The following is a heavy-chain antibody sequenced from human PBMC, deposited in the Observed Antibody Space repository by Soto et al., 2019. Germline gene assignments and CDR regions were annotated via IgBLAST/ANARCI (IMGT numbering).Heavy chain of an antibody. V-gene: IGHV3-30*03. CDR3: GRDGYGDYVYWFDP. CDR1: GFTFSSYG. J-gene: IGHJ5*02. D-gene: IGHD4-17*01. CDR2: ISYDGSNK. Sequence: QVQLVESRGGVVQPGRSLRLSCAASGFTFSSYGMHWVRQAPGKGLEWVAVISYDGSNKYYADSVKGRFTISRDNSKNTLYLQMNSLRAEDTAVYYCGRDGYGDYVYWFDPWGQGTLVTVSS.